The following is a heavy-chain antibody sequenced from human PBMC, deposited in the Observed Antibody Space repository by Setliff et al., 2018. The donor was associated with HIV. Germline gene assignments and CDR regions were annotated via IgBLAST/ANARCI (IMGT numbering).Heavy chain of an antibody. CDR3: ASPIYFGELFYYFYGMDV. CDR1: GFSFSNYA. J-gene: IGHJ6*02. CDR2: ISYNGNNK. Sequence: GESLKISCAASGFSFSNYAMHWVRQAPGKGLEWVAIISYNGNNKYYADSVKGRFTISRDTSKNTLYLQMNSLRAEDTAVYYCASPIYFGELFYYFYGMDVWGQGTTVTVSS. D-gene: IGHD3-10*01. V-gene: IGHV3-30-3*01.